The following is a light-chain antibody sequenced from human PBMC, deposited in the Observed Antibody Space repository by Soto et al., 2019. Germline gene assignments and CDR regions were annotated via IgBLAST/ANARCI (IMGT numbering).Light chain of an antibody. Sequence: QSALTQPASVSGSPGQSITISCTGTRSDVGGFDYVSWYQQHPGEAPKLIIYEVTHRPSGVSNRFAGSKSGNTASLTISGRQAEDEAAYYCRSYTNIATWVFGGGTQLTV. J-gene: IGLJ3*02. CDR3: RSYTNIATWV. CDR2: EVT. V-gene: IGLV2-14*01. CDR1: RSDVGGFDY.